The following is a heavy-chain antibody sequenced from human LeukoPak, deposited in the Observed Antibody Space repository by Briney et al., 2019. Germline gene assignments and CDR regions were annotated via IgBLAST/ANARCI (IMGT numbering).Heavy chain of an antibody. CDR1: GYTFTSYY. CDR3: ARATAIDAFDI. J-gene: IGHJ3*02. D-gene: IGHD5-18*01. Sequence: ASVTVSCKASGYTFTSYYMHWVGQAPGQGLEWMGIINPSGGSTSYAQKFQGRVTMTRDTSTSTVYMELSSLRSEDTAVYYCARATAIDAFDIWGQGTMVSVSS. V-gene: IGHV1-46*01. CDR2: INPSGGST.